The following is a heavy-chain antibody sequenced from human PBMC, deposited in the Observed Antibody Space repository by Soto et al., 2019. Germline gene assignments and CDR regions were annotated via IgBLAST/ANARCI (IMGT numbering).Heavy chain of an antibody. CDR1: GFTFSSYW. V-gene: IGHV3-7*01. D-gene: IGHD3-22*01. CDR3: ARARAYYYDSRGSHFDY. Sequence: GVSLRLSCSASGFTFSSYWMSWVRQAPGKGLEWVANIKQDGSEKYYVDSVKGRFTISRDNAKNSLYLQMNSLSAEDTAVYYCARARAYYYDSRGSHFDYWGQVTLVTVSA. J-gene: IGHJ4*02. CDR2: IKQDGSEK.